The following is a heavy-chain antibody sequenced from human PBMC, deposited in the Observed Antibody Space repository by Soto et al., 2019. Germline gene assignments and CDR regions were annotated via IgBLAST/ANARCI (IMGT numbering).Heavy chain of an antibody. CDR1: GGSVSSSNYC. D-gene: IGHD3-10*01. CDR2: VYYSGST. J-gene: IGHJ4*02. Sequence: SETLSLTCTVSGGSVSSSNYCWTWIRQPPGKGLEWIGYVYYSGSTNYNPSLKSRVTISVDTSKNQFSLKLSSVTAADTAVYFCARDPQYGSFFDYWGQGTLVTVSS. V-gene: IGHV4-61*01. CDR3: ARDPQYGSFFDY.